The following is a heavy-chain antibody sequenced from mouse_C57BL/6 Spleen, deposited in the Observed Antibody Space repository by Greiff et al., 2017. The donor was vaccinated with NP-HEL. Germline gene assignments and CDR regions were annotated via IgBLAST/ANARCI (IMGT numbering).Heavy chain of an antibody. V-gene: IGHV1-80*01. CDR3: ARGNQRYFDV. Sequence: VQLQESGAELVKPGASVKISCKASGYAFSSYWMNWVKQRLGKGLEWIGQIYPGDGDTNYNGKFKGKATLTADKSSSTAYMQLSSLTSEDAAVYFCARGNQRYFDVWGTGTTVTVSS. CDR1: GYAFSSYW. J-gene: IGHJ1*03. CDR2: IYPGDGDT.